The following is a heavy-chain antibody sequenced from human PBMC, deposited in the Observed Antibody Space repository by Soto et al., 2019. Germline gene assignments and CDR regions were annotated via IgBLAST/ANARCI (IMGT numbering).Heavy chain of an antibody. CDR1: GFTVSSNY. CDR3: ASGRGLLLASN. V-gene: IGHV3-53*01. J-gene: IGHJ3*01. D-gene: IGHD1-26*01. Sequence: EVQLVESGGGLIQPGGSLRLSCAASGFTVSSNYMSWVRQAPGKGLEWVSIIYSGGSTYYADSVKGRFTISRDNSKNTLYLQMSSLSAEDKAVYYCASGRGLLLASNWGQGTMVTVSS. CDR2: IYSGGST.